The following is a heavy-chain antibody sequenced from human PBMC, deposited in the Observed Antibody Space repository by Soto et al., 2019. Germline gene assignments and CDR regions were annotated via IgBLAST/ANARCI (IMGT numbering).Heavy chain of an antibody. Sequence: VQLQESGPGLVNPSGTLSLTCAVSGGSISSTNWWSWVRQPPGKGLEWIGEIFHDGSVNYNPSRRGRVTRAVDKSTNQVSLNLQPVNAAETAIYDCAIVMDGPAYLPSGLDYWGEGTLVTVSS. CDR1: GGSISSTNW. J-gene: IGHJ4*02. CDR2: IFHDGSV. D-gene: IGHD2-8*01. CDR3: AIVMDGPAYLPSGLDY. V-gene: IGHV4-4*02.